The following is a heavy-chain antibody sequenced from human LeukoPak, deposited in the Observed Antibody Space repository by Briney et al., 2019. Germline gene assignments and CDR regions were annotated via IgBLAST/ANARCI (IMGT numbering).Heavy chain of an antibody. J-gene: IGHJ6*04. CDR1: GFTFSSYE. Sequence: GGSLRLSCAASGFTFSSYEMNWVRQAPGKGLEGVSYISSSGSTIYYADCVRGRFTISRDNAKNSLYLQMNSLSAEDEAVYYVGEPGMIGGVWGKGTTVTISS. V-gene: IGHV3-48*03. CDR2: ISSSGSTI. D-gene: IGHD3-10*02. CDR3: GEPGMIGGV.